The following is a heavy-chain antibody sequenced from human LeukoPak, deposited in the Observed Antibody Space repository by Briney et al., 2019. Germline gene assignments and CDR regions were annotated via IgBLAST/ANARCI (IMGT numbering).Heavy chain of an antibody. D-gene: IGHD1-26*01. CDR2: ISYDGSDK. CDR3: ARESGYSGSSTFDY. CDR1: GFTFSSYA. J-gene: IGHJ4*02. Sequence: GGSLRLSCAASGFTFSSYAMHWVRQAPGKGLEWVAFISYDGSDKYYADSVKGRFTISRDNSKNTLYLQMNSLRAEDTAVYYCARESGYSGSSTFDYWGQGTLVTVSS. V-gene: IGHV3-30*04.